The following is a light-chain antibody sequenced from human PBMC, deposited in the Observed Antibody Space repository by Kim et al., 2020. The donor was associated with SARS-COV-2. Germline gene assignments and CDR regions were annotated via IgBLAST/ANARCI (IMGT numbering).Light chain of an antibody. J-gene: IGKJ2*03. CDR2: ASS. V-gene: IGKV3-20*01. CDR3: QQYDGSPLYS. Sequence: GQRASHSDRAGQKVDRCFLAWYQQKTGEAPNPLVYASSNRAAGIPIRFRGSGFGTDFNSPINRLETEECAAHYRQQYDGSPLYSFGQGKNVEI. CDR1: QKVDRCF.